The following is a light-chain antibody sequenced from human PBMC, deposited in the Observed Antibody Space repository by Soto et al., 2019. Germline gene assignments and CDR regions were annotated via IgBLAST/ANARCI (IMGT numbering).Light chain of an antibody. CDR3: QSYDSSLSRRWV. Sequence: QSVLTQPPSVSGAPGQSVTISCTGSSSNIGAGYPVHWYQQLPGTAPKLLVAGNRPSGVPDRFSVSKSGASASLAITGLHAEDEADYYCQSYDSSLSRRWVFGGGTKLTVL. J-gene: IGLJ3*02. CDR2: G. CDR1: SSNIGAGYP. V-gene: IGLV1-40*01.